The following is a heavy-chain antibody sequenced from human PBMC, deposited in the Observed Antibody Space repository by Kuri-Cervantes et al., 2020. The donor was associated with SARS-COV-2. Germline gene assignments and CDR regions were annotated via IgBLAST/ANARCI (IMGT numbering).Heavy chain of an antibody. Sequence: ESLKISGPVSGGSISSYYWSWIRQPPGKGLEWIWYFYYSGSTNYNPSLKSRVIISVDTSKNQFSLRLSSVTAADTAVYYCARARIFGVPGFAFDIWGQGKMVTVSS. D-gene: IGHD3-3*01. J-gene: IGHJ3*02. V-gene: IGHV4-59*01. CDR1: GGSISSYY. CDR3: ARARIFGVPGFAFDI. CDR2: FYYSGST.